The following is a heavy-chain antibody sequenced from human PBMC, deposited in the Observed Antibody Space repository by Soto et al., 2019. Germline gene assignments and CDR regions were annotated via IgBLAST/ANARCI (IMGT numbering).Heavy chain of an antibody. J-gene: IGHJ4*02. D-gene: IGHD4-4*01. Sequence: QVQLQESGPGLVKPSGTLSLTCAVSGGSISSGNWWSWVRQPPGKGLEWIGEIYPSGSTNYNPSLKSRVTISLDKSKNQFSLKLTSVTAADTAVYYCARDGARRDDYKEIGYWGQGTLVTVSS. V-gene: IGHV4-4*02. CDR1: GGSISSGNW. CDR2: IYPSGST. CDR3: ARDGARRDDYKEIGY.